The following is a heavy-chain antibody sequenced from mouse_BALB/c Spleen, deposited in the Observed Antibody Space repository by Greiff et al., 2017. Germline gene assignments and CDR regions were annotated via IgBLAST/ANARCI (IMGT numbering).Heavy chain of an antibody. CDR2: ISSGGST. CDR1: GFTFSSYA. Sequence: EVKVVESGGGLVKPGGSLKLSCAASGFTFSSYAMSWVRQTPEKRLEWVASISSGGSTYYPDSVKGRFTISRDNARNILYLQMSSLRSEDTAMYYCARYDYDGYYFDYWGQGTTLTVSS. D-gene: IGHD2-4*01. CDR3: ARYDYDGYYFDY. V-gene: IGHV5-6-5*01. J-gene: IGHJ2*01.